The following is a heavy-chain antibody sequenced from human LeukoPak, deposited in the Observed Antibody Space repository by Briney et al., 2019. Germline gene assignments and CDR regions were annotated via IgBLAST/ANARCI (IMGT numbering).Heavy chain of an antibody. Sequence: ASVKVSCKASGGTFSSYAISWVRQAPGQGLEWMGGIIPIFGTANYAQKFQGRVTITTDESTSTAYMELSSLRSEDTAVYYCARLSRGGTSCYNCYYYYYMDVWAKGPRSPSP. CDR3: ARLSRGGTSCYNCYYYYYMDV. J-gene: IGHJ6*03. CDR1: GGTFSSYA. D-gene: IGHD2-2*02. CDR2: IIPIFGTA. V-gene: IGHV1-69*05.